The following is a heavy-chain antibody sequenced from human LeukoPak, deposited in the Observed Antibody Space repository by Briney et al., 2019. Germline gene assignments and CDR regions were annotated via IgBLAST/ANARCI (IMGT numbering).Heavy chain of an antibody. CDR2: IYHIGST. D-gene: IGHD5-12*01. V-gene: IGHV4-38-2*02. J-gene: IGHJ4*02. CDR1: GYSISSGYY. Sequence: KPSETLSLTCAVSGYSISSGYYWGWIRQPPGKGLECIGRIYHIGSTYYNPSLKSRVTISVDASKNQFSLKLSSVTAADTAVYYCARESIVATMFDYWGQGTLVTVSS. CDR3: ARESIVATMFDY.